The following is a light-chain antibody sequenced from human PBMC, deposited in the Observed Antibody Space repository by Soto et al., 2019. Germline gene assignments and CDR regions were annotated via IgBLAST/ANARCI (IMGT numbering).Light chain of an antibody. CDR2: YDR. J-gene: IGLJ3*02. CDR1: NIRSKS. V-gene: IGLV3-21*04. Sequence: SYELTQPPSVSVAPGETASVTCGGNNIRSKSVHWYQQKPGQAPVLVIYYDRERPSGIPERFSGSNSGNTATLTISRVEAEDEADYFCQVWDTSSDHVVFGGGTKLTVL. CDR3: QVWDTSSDHVV.